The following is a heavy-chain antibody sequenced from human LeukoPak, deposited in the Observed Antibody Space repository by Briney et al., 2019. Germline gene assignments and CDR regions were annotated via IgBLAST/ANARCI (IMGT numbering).Heavy chain of an antibody. Sequence: PGGSLRLSCAASGFTFSSYAMSWVRQAPGKGLEWVSAISGSGGSTYYADSVKGRFAISRDNSKNTLYLQMNSLRAEDTAVYYCATATGDSAAFDIWGQGTMVTVSS. CDR1: GFTFSSYA. J-gene: IGHJ3*02. CDR2: ISGSGGST. CDR3: ATATGDSAAFDI. V-gene: IGHV3-23*01. D-gene: IGHD7-27*01.